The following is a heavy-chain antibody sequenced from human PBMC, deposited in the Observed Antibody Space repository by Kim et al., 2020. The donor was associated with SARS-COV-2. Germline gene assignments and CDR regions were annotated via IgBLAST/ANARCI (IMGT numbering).Heavy chain of an antibody. CDR1: GYTFTSYG. D-gene: IGHD1-26*01. CDR2: ISAYNGNT. V-gene: IGHV1-18*04. Sequence: ASVKVSCKASGYTFTSYGISWVRQAPGQGLEWMGWISAYNGNTNYAQKLQGRVTMTTDTSTSTAYMELRSLRSDDTAVYYCARDNAEGATKVYYYYYGMDVWGQGTTVTVSS. J-gene: IGHJ6*02. CDR3: ARDNAEGATKVYYYYYGMDV.